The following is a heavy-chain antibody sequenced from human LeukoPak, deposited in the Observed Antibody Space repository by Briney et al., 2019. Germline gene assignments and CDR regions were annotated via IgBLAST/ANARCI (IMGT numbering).Heavy chain of an antibody. D-gene: IGHD5-12*01. CDR1: GGSNSGYF. Sequence: SETLSLTCTVSGGSNSGYFWPWIRQPAGKGLEWIGRIYSSGSNNYNPSLKSRVTMSLDTSKNHFSLNLTSVTAADTAVYYCAREPTSGREPTSGRPLDYWGQGTLVTVSS. CDR2: IYSSGSN. V-gene: IGHV4-4*07. J-gene: IGHJ4*02. CDR3: AREPTSGREPTSGRPLDY.